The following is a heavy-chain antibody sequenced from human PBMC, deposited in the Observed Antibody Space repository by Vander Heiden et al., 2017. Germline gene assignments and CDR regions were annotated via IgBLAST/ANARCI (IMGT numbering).Heavy chain of an antibody. J-gene: IGHJ4*02. D-gene: IGHD6-13*01. Sequence: EVQLVESGGDLVQPGGSLRLSCGASGFTFSYYAVRWVRQAPGKGLEWVSGIGGRSGTGFYADSVQGRFTVSRDQSKNTVFLQMNTLSAEDTAMYYCAMERYAGNSALVYWGQGTLVTVSS. V-gene: IGHV3-23*04. CDR3: AMERYAGNSALVY. CDR2: IGGRSGTG. CDR1: GFTFSYYA.